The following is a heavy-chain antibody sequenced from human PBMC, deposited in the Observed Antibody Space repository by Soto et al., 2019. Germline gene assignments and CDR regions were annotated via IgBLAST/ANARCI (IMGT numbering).Heavy chain of an antibody. J-gene: IGHJ4*02. CDR3: ARGTSIGVPEGP. CDR2: VSAYNGYT. D-gene: IGHD3-3*01. CDR1: GFTFSNYG. Sequence: QVQLVQSGAEVKKPGASVKVSCKGSGFTFSNYGFNWVRQAPGQGLEWVGWVSAYNGYTKSAQNFQDRLIMTTDTSTNTAYMELRGLRPADTALYYCARGTSIGVPEGPWGQGTLVTGSS. V-gene: IGHV1-18*01.